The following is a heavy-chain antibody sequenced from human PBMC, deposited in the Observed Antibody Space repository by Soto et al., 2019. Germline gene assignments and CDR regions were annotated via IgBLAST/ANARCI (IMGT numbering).Heavy chain of an antibody. CDR1: GGSISSYY. Sequence: SETLSLTCTVSGGSISSYYWSWIRQPTGKGLKWIGYIYYSGSTNYNPSLKSRVTISVDTSKNQFSLKLSSVTAADTAVYYCARAYYYDSSGYSPLGYWGQGTLVTVSS. J-gene: IGHJ4*02. CDR2: IYYSGST. CDR3: ARAYYYDSSGYSPLGY. D-gene: IGHD3-22*01. V-gene: IGHV4-59*01.